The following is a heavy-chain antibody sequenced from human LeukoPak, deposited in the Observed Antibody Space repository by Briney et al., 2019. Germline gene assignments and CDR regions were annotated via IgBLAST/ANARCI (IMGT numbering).Heavy chain of an antibody. J-gene: IGHJ4*02. D-gene: IGHD6-13*01. V-gene: IGHV3-30*18. CDR3: AKASLAWAAAGPDHIDY. Sequence: PGGSLRLSCAASGFTFSSYGMHWVRQAPGKGLEWVAVISYDGSNKYYADSVKGRFTISRDNSKNTLYLQMNSLRAEDTAVYYCAKASLAWAAAGPDHIDYWGQGTLVTVSS. CDR2: ISYDGSNK. CDR1: GFTFSSYG.